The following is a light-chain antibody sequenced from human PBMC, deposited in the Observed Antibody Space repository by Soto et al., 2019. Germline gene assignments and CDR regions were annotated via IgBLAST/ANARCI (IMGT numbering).Light chain of an antibody. CDR2: DAS. CDR3: QQRSNWPPGRT. J-gene: IGKJ1*01. CDR1: QSVSSY. Sequence: EIVLTQSPATLSLSPGERATLSCRASQSVSSYLAWYQQKPGQAPRLLIYDASNRATGIPARFSGSGSGTDFTLTISSLDPEDFAVYYCQQRSNWPPGRTFGQGTKVEI. V-gene: IGKV3-11*01.